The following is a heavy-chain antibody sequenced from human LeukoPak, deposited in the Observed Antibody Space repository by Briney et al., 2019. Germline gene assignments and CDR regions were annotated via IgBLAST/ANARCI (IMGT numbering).Heavy chain of an antibody. D-gene: IGHD1/OR15-1a*01. V-gene: IGHV4-34*01. CDR3: ARERVGGNRRDDSSI. J-gene: IGHJ3*02. Sequence: NTSETLSLTCGVHGGSLNDYFWTWLRQPPGKGLEWIGEINHVGGTNYSPSLRSRVTISIDTSKNQFSLKLTSVTAADTALYYCARERVGGNRRDDSSIWAQGTMVTVSS. CDR2: INHVGGT. CDR1: GGSLNDYF.